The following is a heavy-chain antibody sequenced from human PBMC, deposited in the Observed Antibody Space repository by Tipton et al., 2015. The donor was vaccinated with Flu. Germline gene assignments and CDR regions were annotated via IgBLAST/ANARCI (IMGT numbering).Heavy chain of an antibody. J-gene: IGHJ3*02. CDR1: GGSISSGGYY. D-gene: IGHD1-26*01. CDR2: IYYSGST. V-gene: IGHV4-31*03. Sequence: TLSLTCTVSGGSISSGGYYWSWIRQHPGKCLEWIGYIYYSGSTYYNPSLKSRVTISVDTSKNQFSLKLSSVTAADTAVYYCARDPVVGATPGAFDIWGQGTMVTVSS. CDR3: ARDPVVGATPGAFDI.